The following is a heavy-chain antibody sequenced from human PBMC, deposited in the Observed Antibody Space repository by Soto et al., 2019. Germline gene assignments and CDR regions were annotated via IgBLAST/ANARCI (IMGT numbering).Heavy chain of an antibody. Sequence: GGSLRLSCAASGFTFSSYGMHWVRQAPGKGLEWVAVIWYDGSNKYYADSVKGRFTTSRDNSKNTLYLQMNSLRAEDTAVYYCARDRQGANYYDSSGYTWWGQGTLVTVSS. CDR3: ARDRQGANYYDSSGYTW. CDR1: GFTFSSYG. D-gene: IGHD3-22*01. V-gene: IGHV3-33*01. J-gene: IGHJ4*02. CDR2: IWYDGSNK.